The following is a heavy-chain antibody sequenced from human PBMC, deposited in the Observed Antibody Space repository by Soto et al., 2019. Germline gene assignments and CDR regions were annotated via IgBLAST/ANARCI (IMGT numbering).Heavy chain of an antibody. V-gene: IGHV3-30*03. CDR1: GFPFTSYG. CDR2: ISYDGSDK. CDR3: FGGQYYFHY. D-gene: IGHD3-10*01. J-gene: IGHJ4*02. Sequence: QVQLVESGRGVVQPGRSLRLSCAASGFPFTSYGMHWVREGPDKGLEWVAIISYDGSDKYYADSVKGRFTISRDNSKNTLYLQMNSLRPEDTALSYCFGGQYYFHYRGQANLDIVSS.